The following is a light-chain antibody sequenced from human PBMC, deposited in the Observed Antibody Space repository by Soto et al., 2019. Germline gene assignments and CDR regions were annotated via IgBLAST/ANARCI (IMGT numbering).Light chain of an antibody. Sequence: QSVLTQPASVSGSPGQSITISCTGTSSDVGGFNYVSWYQQHPGKAPKLMIYDVTNRPSGVSYRFAGSKSCNTASLTISGLQAGDEADNYSTSYKTRSTYVFGTGTKFTVL. CDR3: TSYKTRSTYV. V-gene: IGLV2-14*03. CDR2: DVT. J-gene: IGLJ1*01. CDR1: SSDVGGFNY.